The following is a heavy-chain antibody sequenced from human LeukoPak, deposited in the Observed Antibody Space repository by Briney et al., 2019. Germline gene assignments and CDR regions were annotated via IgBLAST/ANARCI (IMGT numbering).Heavy chain of an antibody. V-gene: IGHV4-61*02. CDR1: GGSISSGSYY. J-gene: IGHJ5*02. Sequence: SETLSLTCTVSGGSISSGSYYWSWIRQPAGKGLEWIGRIYTSGSTNYNPSLKSRVTISVDTSKNQFSLKLSSVTAADTAVYYCARESYRGFDPWGQGTLVTVSS. CDR3: ARESYRGFDP. CDR2: IYTSGST. D-gene: IGHD3-16*02.